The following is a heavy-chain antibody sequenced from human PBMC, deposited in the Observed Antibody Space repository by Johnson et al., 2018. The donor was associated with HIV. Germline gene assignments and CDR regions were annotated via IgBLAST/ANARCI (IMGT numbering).Heavy chain of an antibody. D-gene: IGHD5-18*01. Sequence: EMQLVESGGTLVQPGGSLRLSCTVSGFNIKTYWMTWVRQAPGKGLEWVANVKEDGSEKHYLDSVKGRFTIVRDNAKNSLFLQMHSLRVEDTAVYYCARDESFRRYALTALDVWGQGTMVIVSS. J-gene: IGHJ3*01. CDR2: VKEDGSEK. CDR1: GFNIKTYW. CDR3: ARDESFRRYALTALDV. V-gene: IGHV3-7*05.